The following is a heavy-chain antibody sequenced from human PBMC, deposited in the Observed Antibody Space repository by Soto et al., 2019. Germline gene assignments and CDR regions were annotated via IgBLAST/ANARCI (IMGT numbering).Heavy chain of an antibody. J-gene: IGHJ1*01. CDR1: GYTFTSYY. Sequence: ASVKVSCKASGYTFTSYYMHWVRQAPGQGLEWMGIINPSGGSTSYAQKFQGRVTMTRDTSTSTVYMELSSLRSEDTAVYYCASSSGWYGEGILGLRYFQHWGQGTLVTVSS. CDR3: ASSSGWYGEGILGLRYFQH. V-gene: IGHV1-46*01. D-gene: IGHD6-19*01. CDR2: INPSGGST.